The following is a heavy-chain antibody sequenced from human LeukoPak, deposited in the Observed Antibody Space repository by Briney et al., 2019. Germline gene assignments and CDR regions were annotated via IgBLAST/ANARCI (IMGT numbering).Heavy chain of an antibody. V-gene: IGHV4-59*01. Sequence: PSETLSLTCTVSGGSISSYYWSWIRQPPGKGLEWIGYIYYSGSTNYNPSLKSRVTISVDTSKNQFSLKLSSVTAAVTAVYYCARDPGYWGQGTLVTVSS. CDR3: ARDPGY. J-gene: IGHJ4*02. CDR1: GGSISSYY. CDR2: IYYSGST.